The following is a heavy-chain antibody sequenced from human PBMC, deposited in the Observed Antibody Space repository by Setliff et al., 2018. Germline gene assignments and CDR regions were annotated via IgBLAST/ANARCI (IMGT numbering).Heavy chain of an antibody. V-gene: IGHV4-39*07. CDR1: GASISSGDYH. CDR2: IYYSGDT. D-gene: IGHD6-19*01. CDR3: ARYPRGGNGWYPYYVDV. J-gene: IGHJ6*03. Sequence: PSETLSLTCTVSGASISSGDYHWGWIRQSPGTGLEWIGSIYYSGDTYYNPSLKSRATVSVDTSTSQFSLRLTSVTAADSAVYFCARYPRGGNGWYPYYVDVWGKGTTVTVSS.